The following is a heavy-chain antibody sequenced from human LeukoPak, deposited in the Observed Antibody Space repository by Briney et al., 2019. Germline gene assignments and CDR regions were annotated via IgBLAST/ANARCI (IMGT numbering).Heavy chain of an antibody. CDR1: GYTFTGYY. D-gene: IGHD3-9*01. Sequence: ASVKVSCKASGYTFTGYYMHWVRQAPGQGLEWMGWINPNSGGTNYAQKFQGWVTMTRDTSISTAYIELSRVRSDDTAVYYCARDRLRRNYHYDILTGPTHDDPGLDFDYWGQGTLVTVSS. V-gene: IGHV1-2*04. CDR2: INPNSGGT. J-gene: IGHJ4*02. CDR3: ARDRLRRNYHYDILTGPTHDDPGLDFDY.